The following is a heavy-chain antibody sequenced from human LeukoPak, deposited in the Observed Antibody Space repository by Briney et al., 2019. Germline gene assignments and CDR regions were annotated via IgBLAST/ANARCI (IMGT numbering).Heavy chain of an antibody. CDR3: ARNYDILTGYLNWFDP. J-gene: IGHJ5*02. CDR2: IYYSGST. D-gene: IGHD3-9*01. Sequence: SETLSLSCTVSGDSLSTYYWSWVRQPPGKGLEWIGYIYYSGSTYYNPSLKSRVTISVDTSKNQFSLKLSSVTAADTAVYYCARNYDILTGYLNWFDPWGQGTLVTVSS. V-gene: IGHV4-59*06. CDR1: GDSLSTYY.